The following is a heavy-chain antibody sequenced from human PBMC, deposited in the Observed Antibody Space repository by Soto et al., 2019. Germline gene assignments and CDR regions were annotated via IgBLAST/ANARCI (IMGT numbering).Heavy chain of an antibody. D-gene: IGHD4-17*01. CDR2: ISSSSSYI. Sequence: EVQLVEPGGGLVKPGGSLRLSCAASGFTFSSYSMNWVRQAPGKGLEWVSSISSSSSYIYYADSVKGRFTISRDNAKNSLYLQMNSLRAEDTAVYYCARADYGGNSNYYYGMDVWGQGTTVTVSS. V-gene: IGHV3-21*02. CDR1: GFTFSSYS. CDR3: ARADYGGNSNYYYGMDV. J-gene: IGHJ6*02.